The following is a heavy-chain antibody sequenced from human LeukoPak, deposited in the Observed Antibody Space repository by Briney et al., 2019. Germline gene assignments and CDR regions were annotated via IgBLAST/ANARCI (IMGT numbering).Heavy chain of an antibody. D-gene: IGHD3/OR15-3a*01. Sequence: PSETLSLTCTVSGGSISSSSYYWGWIRQPPGKGLEWIGSIYYSGSTYYNPSLKSRVTISVDTSKNRFSLKLSSVTAADTAVYYCARQGLDEMATFDYWGQGTLVTVSS. CDR3: ARQGLDEMATFDY. CDR2: IYYSGST. J-gene: IGHJ4*02. V-gene: IGHV4-39*01. CDR1: GGSISSSSYY.